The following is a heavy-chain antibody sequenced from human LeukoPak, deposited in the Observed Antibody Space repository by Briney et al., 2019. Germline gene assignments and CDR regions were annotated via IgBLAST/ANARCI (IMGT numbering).Heavy chain of an antibody. J-gene: IGHJ5*02. V-gene: IGHV1-2*02. CDR2: INPNSGGT. D-gene: IGHD3-10*01. CDR1: GYTFTGYY. Sequence: ASVKVSCKASGYTFTGYYMHWVRQAPGQGLEWMGWINPNSGGTNYAQKFQGRVTMTRDTSISAAYMELSRLRSDDTAVYYCARGDITMVRGVISGWNWFDPWGQGTLVTVSS. CDR3: ARGDITMVRGVISGWNWFDP.